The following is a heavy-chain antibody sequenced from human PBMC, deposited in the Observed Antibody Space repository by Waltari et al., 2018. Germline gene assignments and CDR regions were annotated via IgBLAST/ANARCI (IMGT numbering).Heavy chain of an antibody. J-gene: IGHJ4*02. CDR3: ARGERFLEWLSLYYFDY. CDR1: GYTFTSYD. Sequence: QVQLVQSGAEVKKPGASVKVSCKASGYTFTSYDINWVRQATGQGLEWMGWMNPNSGNTGYAQKFQGRVTMTRNTSISTAYMELSSLRSEDTAVYYCARGERFLEWLSLYYFDYWGQGTLVTVSS. V-gene: IGHV1-8*01. CDR2: MNPNSGNT. D-gene: IGHD3-3*01.